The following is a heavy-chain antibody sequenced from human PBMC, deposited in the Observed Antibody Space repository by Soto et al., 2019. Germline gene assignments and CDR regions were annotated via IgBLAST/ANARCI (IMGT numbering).Heavy chain of an antibody. D-gene: IGHD3-22*01. CDR1: GFTFSDTY. CDR3: TTGLSNGYYNFDY. V-gene: IGHV3-15*01. J-gene: IGHJ4*02. CDR2: IKRQADGGTT. Sequence: EVQLVESGGGLLKPGDSLRLSCATSGFTFSDTYLSWVRQAPGKGLEWVGRIKRQADGGTTDYAAPVKDRFTISRDDSKNTLYLQTNSLKTEDTALYYCTTGLSNGYYNFDYWGQGTLVTVSS.